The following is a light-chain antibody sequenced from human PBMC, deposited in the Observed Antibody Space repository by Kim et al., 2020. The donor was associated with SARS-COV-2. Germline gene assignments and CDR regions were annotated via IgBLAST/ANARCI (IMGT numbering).Light chain of an antibody. CDR3: QQRSNWPRHT. CDR2: DAS. V-gene: IGKV3-11*01. J-gene: IGKJ2*01. Sequence: LSPGESATLSCRASQSVSSYLAWYQQKPGQAPRLLIYDASNRATGIPARFSGSGSGTDFTLTISSLEPEDFAVYYCQQRSNWPRHTFGQGTKLEI. CDR1: QSVSSY.